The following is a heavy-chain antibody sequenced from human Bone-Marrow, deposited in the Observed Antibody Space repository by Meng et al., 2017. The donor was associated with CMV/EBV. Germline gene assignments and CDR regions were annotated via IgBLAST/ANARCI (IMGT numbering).Heavy chain of an antibody. J-gene: IGHJ5*02. V-gene: IGHV3-33*06. D-gene: IGHD2-21*01. CDR2: IWYDGSNK. CDR3: AKDRCGGAGPGPGWFDP. Sequence: GGSLRLSCATSGFTFSKYGMHWVRHAPGKGLEWVAIIWYDGSNKYYADSVRGRFTISRDNSKNTVDLQMDCLRDDDTGIYFCAKDRCGGAGPGPGWFDPWGQGTLVTVSS. CDR1: GFTFSKYG.